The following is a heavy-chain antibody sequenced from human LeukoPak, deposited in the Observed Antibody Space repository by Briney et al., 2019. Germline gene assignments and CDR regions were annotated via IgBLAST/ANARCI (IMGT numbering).Heavy chain of an antibody. CDR2: MNPNSGNT. V-gene: IGHV1-8*01. Sequence: ASVKVSCKASGYTFTSYDINWVRQATGQGLEWMGWMNPNSGNTGYAQKFQGRVTMTRNTSISTAYMELSSLRSEDTAVYYCAKDRTMVRATDYWGQGTLVTVSS. D-gene: IGHD3-10*01. CDR1: GYTFTSYD. CDR3: AKDRTMVRATDY. J-gene: IGHJ4*02.